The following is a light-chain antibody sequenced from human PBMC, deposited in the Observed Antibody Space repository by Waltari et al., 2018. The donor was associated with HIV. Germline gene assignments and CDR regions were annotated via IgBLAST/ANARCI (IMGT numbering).Light chain of an antibody. Sequence: QSALTQPASVSGSPGQSITISCTGTSSDVGRYNLVSWYQQYPGKVPQLMIYEVSKRPSGVSKRFSGSKSGNTAFLTISGLQAEDEADYYCCSYAGSSTPFVFGTATKVTVL. V-gene: IGLV2-23*02. CDR2: EVS. CDR3: CSYAGSSTPFV. CDR1: SSDVGRYNL. J-gene: IGLJ1*01.